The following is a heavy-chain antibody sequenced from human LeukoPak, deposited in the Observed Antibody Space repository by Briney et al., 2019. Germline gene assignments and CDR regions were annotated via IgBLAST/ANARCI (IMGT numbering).Heavy chain of an antibody. CDR1: GFTFSNYA. J-gene: IGHJ4*02. D-gene: IGHD3-22*01. Sequence: GGSLRLSCAASGFTFSNYAMSWVRQAPGKVLDWVSAISGSGRTTYYADSVKGRFTISIDNSKNTLYLQMNSLRDDDTAVYYCAKIYDSSGHSSNFDYWGQGTLVTVSS. V-gene: IGHV3-23*01. CDR2: ISGSGRTT. CDR3: AKIYDSSGHSSNFDY.